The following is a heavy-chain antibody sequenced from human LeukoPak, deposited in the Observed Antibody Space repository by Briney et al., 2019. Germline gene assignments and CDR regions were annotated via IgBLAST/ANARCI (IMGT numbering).Heavy chain of an antibody. CDR1: GYTFTSYY. D-gene: IGHD1-26*01. CDR3: ARGMILGSYLPPFDY. CDR2: INPSGGST. J-gene: IGHJ4*02. Sequence: RASVKVSCKASGYTFTSYYMHWMRQAPGQGLEWMGIINPSGGSTSYAQKFQGRVTMTRDTSTSTVYMELSSLRSEDTAVYYCARGMILGSYLPPFDYWGQGTLVTVSS. V-gene: IGHV1-46*01.